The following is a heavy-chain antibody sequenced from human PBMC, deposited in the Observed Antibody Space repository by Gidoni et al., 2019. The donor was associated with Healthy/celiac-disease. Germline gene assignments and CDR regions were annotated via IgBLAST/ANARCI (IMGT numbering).Heavy chain of an antibody. Sequence: VQLVESGGGLVKPGGSLRLSCAASGFTFSSYSMNWVRQAPGKGLEWVSSISSSSSYIYYADSVKGRFTISRDNAKNSLYLQMNSLRAEDTAVYYCARGGWITQVFDYWGQGTLVTVSS. CDR3: ARGGWITQVFDY. V-gene: IGHV3-21*01. CDR2: ISSSSSYI. CDR1: GFTFSSYS. J-gene: IGHJ4*02. D-gene: IGHD5-12*01.